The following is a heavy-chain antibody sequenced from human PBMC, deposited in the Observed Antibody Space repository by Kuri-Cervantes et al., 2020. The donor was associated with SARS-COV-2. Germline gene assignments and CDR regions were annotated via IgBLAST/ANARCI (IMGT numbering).Heavy chain of an antibody. CDR3: ARGQITGGDAFDI. J-gene: IGHJ3*02. Sequence: GGSLRLSCAASGFTFDDYTMHWVRQAPGKGLEWVSLISWNGGSTYYADSVKGRFTISRDNSKNTLYLQMNSLRAEDTAVYYCARGQITGGDAFDIWGQGTMVTVSS. CDR1: GFTFDDYT. V-gene: IGHV3-43*01. CDR2: ISWNGGST. D-gene: IGHD2-8*02.